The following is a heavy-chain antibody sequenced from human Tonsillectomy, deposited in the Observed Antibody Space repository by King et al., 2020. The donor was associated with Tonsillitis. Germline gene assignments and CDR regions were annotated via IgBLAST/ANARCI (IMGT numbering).Heavy chain of an antibody. Sequence: VQLVESGGGLVQPGGSLRLSCAASGFTFSSYAMSWVRQAPGEGLEWVSSISDSGGSTYYADSVKGRFTISRDNSKNTLYVQMTSLRAEDTAVYYCAKAYDSIGYYRGGYLGQGPLVTVSS. J-gene: IGHJ4*02. CDR1: GFTFSSYA. CDR3: AKAYDSIGYYRGGY. D-gene: IGHD3-22*01. V-gene: IGHV3-23*04. CDR2: ISDSGGST.